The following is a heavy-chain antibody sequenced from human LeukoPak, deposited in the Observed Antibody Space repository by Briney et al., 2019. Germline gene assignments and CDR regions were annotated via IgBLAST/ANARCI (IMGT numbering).Heavy chain of an antibody. CDR3: ARRGSYYGSGSYAY. CDR2: INHSGST. CDR1: GGSFNAYY. J-gene: IGHJ4*02. D-gene: IGHD3-10*01. Sequence: SETLSLTCAVYGGSFNAYYWSWIRQPPGKGLEWIGEINHSGSTNNNPSLKSRISISVDTSKNQFSLKLSSVTAAGTAVYYCARRGSYYGSGSYAYWGQGTLVTVSS. V-gene: IGHV4-34*01.